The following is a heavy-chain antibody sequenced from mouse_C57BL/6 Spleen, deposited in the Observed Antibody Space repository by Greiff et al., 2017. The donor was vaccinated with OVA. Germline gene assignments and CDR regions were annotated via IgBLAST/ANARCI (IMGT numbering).Heavy chain of an antibody. V-gene: IGHV1-52*01. Sequence: QVQLQQPGAELVRPGSSVKLSCKASGYTFTSYWMHWVKQRPIQGLEWIGNIDPSDSETPSNQQFQDQATLTVDKSSRTAYMQLSSLTSENSAVYYCARVMPGGYFDYWGQGTTLTVSS. J-gene: IGHJ2*01. CDR2: IDPSDSET. D-gene: IGHD1-1*02. CDR1: GYTFTSYW. CDR3: ARVMPGGYFDY.